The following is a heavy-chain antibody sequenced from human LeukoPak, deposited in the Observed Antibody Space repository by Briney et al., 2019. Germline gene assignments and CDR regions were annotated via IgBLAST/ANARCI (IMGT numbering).Heavy chain of an antibody. CDR2: INHSGST. J-gene: IGHJ5*02. Sequence: SETLPLTCAVYGGSFSGYYWSWIRQPPGKGLEWIGKINHSGSTNYNPSLKSRVTISVDTSKNQFSLKLSSVTAADTAVYYCARERGYYGSGSYKWFDPWGQGTLVTVSS. CDR3: ARERGYYGSGSYKWFDP. CDR1: GGSFSGYY. D-gene: IGHD3-10*01. V-gene: IGHV4-34*01.